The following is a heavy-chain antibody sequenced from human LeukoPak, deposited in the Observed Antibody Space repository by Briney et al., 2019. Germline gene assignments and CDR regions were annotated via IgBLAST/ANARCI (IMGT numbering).Heavy chain of an antibody. Sequence: GGSLRLSCAASGFTFTNYAMHWVRQTPGKGLEWVALISSDGSKNIYADPVKGRFTVSRDNSKNTLYLQMNSLRSDDTAVYYCARVDIVGATTADSDYWGQGTLVTVSS. V-gene: IGHV3-30*03. CDR3: ARVDIVGATTADSDY. D-gene: IGHD1-26*01. CDR1: GFTFTNYA. CDR2: ISSDGSKN. J-gene: IGHJ4*02.